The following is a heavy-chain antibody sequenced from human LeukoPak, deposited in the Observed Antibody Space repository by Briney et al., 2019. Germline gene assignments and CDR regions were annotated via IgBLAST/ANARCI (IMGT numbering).Heavy chain of an antibody. Sequence: PSETLSLTCTVSGASITSYFWTWIRQPPGKGLDWIAYISYSGNTSYNPSLKSRVTISIDTSKNQFSLKLTSATAADTAMYYCARADYGDHGTTFDIWGQGTMVTVSS. D-gene: IGHD4-17*01. CDR3: ARADYGDHGTTFDI. V-gene: IGHV4-59*01. CDR1: GASITSYF. J-gene: IGHJ3*02. CDR2: ISYSGNT.